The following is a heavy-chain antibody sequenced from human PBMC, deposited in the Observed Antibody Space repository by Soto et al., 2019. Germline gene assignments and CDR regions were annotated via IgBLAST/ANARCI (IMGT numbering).Heavy chain of an antibody. J-gene: IGHJ6*02. Sequence: QVQLVQSRAEVRKPGSSVKVSCRASGGTFSDFTVTWVRQAPGQGLEWMGGIIPILEATKYAQTFQDRVTFTADESTSTVFMELSSLRSEDTAVYFCATSYCGNECQPNRAFYYFGWDVWGQGTTVTVSS. V-gene: IGHV1-69*01. CDR1: GGTFSDFT. CDR3: ATSYCGNECQPNRAFYYFGWDV. CDR2: IIPILEAT. D-gene: IGHD2-21*01.